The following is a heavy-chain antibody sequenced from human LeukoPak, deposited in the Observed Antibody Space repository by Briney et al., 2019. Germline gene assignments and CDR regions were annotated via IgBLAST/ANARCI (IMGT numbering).Heavy chain of an antibody. D-gene: IGHD3-22*01. CDR3: ASYPRTYYYDSSGYLLYG. Sequence: SVKVSCKASGGTFSSYAISWVRQAPGQGLEWMGRIIPILGIANYAQKFQGRVTITADKPTSTAYMELSSLRSEDTAVYYCASYPRTYYYDSSGYLLYGWGQGTLVTVSS. CDR2: IIPILGIA. J-gene: IGHJ4*02. V-gene: IGHV1-69*04. CDR1: GGTFSSYA.